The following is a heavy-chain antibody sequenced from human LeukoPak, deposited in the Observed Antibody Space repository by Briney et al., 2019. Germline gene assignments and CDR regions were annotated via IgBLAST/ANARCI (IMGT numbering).Heavy chain of an antibody. J-gene: IGHJ5*02. CDR3: ARVQGGWFDP. CDR1: GGSISSYH. V-gene: IGHV4-59*01. D-gene: IGHD1-26*01. CDR2: IYYSGST. Sequence: PSETLSLTCTVSGGSISSYHWSWIRQPPGKGLEWIGYIYYSGSTNYNPSLKSRVTISVDTSKNQFSLKLSSVTAADTAVYYCARVQGGWFDPWGQGTLVTVSS.